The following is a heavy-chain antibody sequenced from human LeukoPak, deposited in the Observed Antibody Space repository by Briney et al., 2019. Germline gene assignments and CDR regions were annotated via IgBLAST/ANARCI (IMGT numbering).Heavy chain of an antibody. Sequence: GGSLRLSCAASGFTFSSNAMSWVRQAPGKGLEWVSSISGSGGSTHYADSVKGRFTISRDKTKNTLYMQMNSLRAEDTAVYYCAKSAYYDASGYYREYYFDYWGQGTLVTVSS. CDR2: ISGSGGST. CDR3: AKSAYYDASGYYREYYFDY. V-gene: IGHV3-23*01. CDR1: GFTFSSNA. J-gene: IGHJ4*02. D-gene: IGHD3-22*01.